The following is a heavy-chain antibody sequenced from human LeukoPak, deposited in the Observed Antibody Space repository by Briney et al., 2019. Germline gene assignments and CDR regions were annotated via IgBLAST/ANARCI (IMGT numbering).Heavy chain of an antibody. CDR2: IYYSGST. Sequence: SETLALTWTVSGGSISSYYCSWIRQPPGKGLEGIGYIYYSGSTNYNPSLKSRVTISVDTSKNQFSLKLSSVTAADTAVYYCARDGRAAGPTNYYYYYMDVWGKGTTVTISS. J-gene: IGHJ6*03. D-gene: IGHD6-13*01. CDR1: GGSISSYY. CDR3: ARDGRAAGPTNYYYYYMDV. V-gene: IGHV4-59*01.